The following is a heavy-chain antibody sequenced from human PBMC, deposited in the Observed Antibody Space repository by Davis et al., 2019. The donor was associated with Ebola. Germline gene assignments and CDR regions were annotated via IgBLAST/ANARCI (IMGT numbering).Heavy chain of an antibody. V-gene: IGHV3-7*03. J-gene: IGHJ3*02. CDR2: IKQDGSEK. Sequence: GESLKIPCAASGFTFSSYRMIWVRQAPGRGLEWVANIKQDGSEKYYVDSVKGRFTISRDNAKNSLYLQMNSLRAEDTALYYCARGVDRAFDIWGQGTMVTVSS. CDR3: ARGVDRAFDI. CDR1: GFTFSSYR.